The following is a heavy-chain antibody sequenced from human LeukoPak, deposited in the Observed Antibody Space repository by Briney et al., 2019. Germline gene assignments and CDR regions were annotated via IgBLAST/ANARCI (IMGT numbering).Heavy chain of an antibody. D-gene: IGHD6-19*01. CDR2: ISSSSSTI. CDR3: ARDSAGFDH. J-gene: IGHJ5*02. Sequence: GGALRLSCAASGFTFSTYSMNWVRQAPGKGLEWVSYISSSSSTIYYADSVKGRFTISRDNAKNSLYLQMNSLRAEDTAVYYCARDSAGFDHWGQGTLVTVSS. V-gene: IGHV3-48*04. CDR1: GFTFSTYS.